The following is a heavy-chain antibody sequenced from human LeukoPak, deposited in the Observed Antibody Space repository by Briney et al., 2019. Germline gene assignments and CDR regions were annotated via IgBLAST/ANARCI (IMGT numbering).Heavy chain of an antibody. J-gene: IGHJ4*02. D-gene: IGHD6-19*01. CDR1: GGSISSYY. CDR2: IYYSGST. V-gene: IGHV4-59*01. CDR3: ASSSGWYILDY. Sequence: SETLSLTCTVSGGSISSYYWSWIRQPPGKGLEWNGYIYYSGSTNYNPSLKSRVTISVDTSKNQFSLKLSSVTAAGTAVYYCASSSGWYILDYWGQGTLVTVSS.